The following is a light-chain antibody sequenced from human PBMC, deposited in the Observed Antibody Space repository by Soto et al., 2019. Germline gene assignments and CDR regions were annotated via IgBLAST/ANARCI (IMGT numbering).Light chain of an antibody. V-gene: IGLV2-8*01. CDR1: ARDIGVYNY. J-gene: IGLJ3*02. CDR2: EVS. Sequence: QSALTQPPSASGSPGQSVTISCSGTARDIGVYNYVAWYQQHPGKAPKFIIYEVSERPSGVPLRFSGSKSGNTAFLTVSGLQAEDEADYYCSSYAGSASWGFGVGTKLTVL. CDR3: SSYAGSASWG.